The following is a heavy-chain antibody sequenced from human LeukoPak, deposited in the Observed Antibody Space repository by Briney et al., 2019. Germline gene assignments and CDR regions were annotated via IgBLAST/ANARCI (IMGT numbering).Heavy chain of an antibody. D-gene: IGHD3-10*01. CDR1: GGSVSSYY. J-gene: IGHJ4*02. Sequence: PSETLSLTCTVSGGSVSSYYWSWIRQPPGKGLEWIGYIYYSGSTNYNPSLKSRVTISVDTSKNQFSLKLSSVTAADTAVYYCASPYGSGSYYNVYWGQGTLVTVSS. CDR3: ASPYGSGSYYNVY. CDR2: IYYSGST. V-gene: IGHV4-59*02.